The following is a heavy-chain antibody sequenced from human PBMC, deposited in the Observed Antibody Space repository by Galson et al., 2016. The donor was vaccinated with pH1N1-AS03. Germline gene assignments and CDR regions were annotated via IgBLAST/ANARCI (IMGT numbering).Heavy chain of an antibody. CDR2: ISGLGEST. Sequence: SLRLSCAASGFIFSNYAMTWVRQAPGKGLQWVSTISGLGESTKYADSVKGRFTISRDNSKNMVNLHMNSLRVEDTAVYYCANRGDTLGFFESWGQGTLVTVSS. D-gene: IGHD4-17*01. CDR1: GFIFSNYA. J-gene: IGHJ4*02. V-gene: IGHV3-23*01. CDR3: ANRGDTLGFFES.